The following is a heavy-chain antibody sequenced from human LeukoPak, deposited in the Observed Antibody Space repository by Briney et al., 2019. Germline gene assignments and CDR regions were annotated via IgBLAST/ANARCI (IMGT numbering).Heavy chain of an antibody. J-gene: IGHJ4*02. V-gene: IGHV3-23*01. CDR3: AKDLGYTSGWSDY. D-gene: IGHD6-19*01. CDR1: GFIFSNYA. CDR2: IIGIVAST. Sequence: PGGSLRLSCAASGFIFSNYAMSWVRQAQGKGLEGVSVIIGIVASTYYAPSVKGRFTISRDNSKNPLYLQMNSLRAEDTAVYYCAKDLGYTSGWSDYWGQGTLVTVSS.